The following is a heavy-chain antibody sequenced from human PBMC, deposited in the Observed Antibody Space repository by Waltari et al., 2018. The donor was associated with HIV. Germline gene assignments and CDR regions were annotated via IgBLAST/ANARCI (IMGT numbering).Heavy chain of an antibody. CDR2: ISSSSSTI. CDR3: ARDIGYDSSGYYSPHFDY. Sequence: EVQLVESGGGLVQPGGSLRLSCAASGFTFSSYSMNWVRQAPGKGLEWVSYISSSSSTIYYADSVKGRFTISRDNAKNSLYLQMNSLRAEDTAVYYCARDIGYDSSGYYSPHFDYWGQGTLVTVSS. CDR1: GFTFSSYS. J-gene: IGHJ4*02. D-gene: IGHD3-22*01. V-gene: IGHV3-48*01.